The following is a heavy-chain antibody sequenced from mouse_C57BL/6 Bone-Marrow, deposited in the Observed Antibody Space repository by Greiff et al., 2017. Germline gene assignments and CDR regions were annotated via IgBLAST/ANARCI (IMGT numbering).Heavy chain of an antibody. D-gene: IGHD2-4*01. Sequence: VKLQQSGAELVRPGTSVKVSCKASGYAFTNYLIEWVKQRPGQGLEWIGVLNPGSGGTNYNEKFKGKETLTADKSSSTAYMQLSSLTSEDSAVYFGAIYEYPAWLAYWGQGTLVTVSA. CDR3: AIYEYPAWLAY. V-gene: IGHV1-54*01. CDR1: GYAFTNYL. CDR2: LNPGSGGT. J-gene: IGHJ3*01.